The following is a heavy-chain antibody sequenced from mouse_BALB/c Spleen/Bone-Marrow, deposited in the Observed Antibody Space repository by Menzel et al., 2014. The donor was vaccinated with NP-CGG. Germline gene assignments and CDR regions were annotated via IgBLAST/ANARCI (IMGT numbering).Heavy chain of an antibody. V-gene: IGHV7-3*02. D-gene: IGHD1-2*01. CDR1: GFTFTDYY. Sequence: EVKVEESGGGLVQPGGSLRLSCATSGFTFTDYYMSWVRQPPGKALEWLGFIRNKANGYTTEYSASVEGRFTISRDNSQSILYLQMNTLRAEDSATYYCARDIGRLLFDYWGQGTTLTVSS. CDR3: ARDIGRLLFDY. J-gene: IGHJ2*01. CDR2: IRNKANGYTT.